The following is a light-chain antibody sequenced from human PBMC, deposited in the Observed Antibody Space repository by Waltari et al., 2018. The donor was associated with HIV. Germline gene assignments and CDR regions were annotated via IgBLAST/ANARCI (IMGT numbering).Light chain of an antibody. CDR2: END. V-gene: IGLV1-51*01. CDR3: GTWDTSLAAYV. CDR1: TSNIATNH. J-gene: IGLJ1*01. Sequence: QSILTRPPSVSAAPGHNVNISCSGSTSNIATNHISWYQHITGTAPKLLIFENDKRPSVIPDRFSGSKSGTSAILGIIGLQPGDEADYYCGTWDTSLAAYVFTTGTKVTV.